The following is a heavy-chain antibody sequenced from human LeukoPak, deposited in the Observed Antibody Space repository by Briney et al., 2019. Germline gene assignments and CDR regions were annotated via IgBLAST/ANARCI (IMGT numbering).Heavy chain of an antibody. CDR2: ISSSSSYI. D-gene: IGHD6-13*01. Sequence: PGRSLRLSCAASGFTFSSYAMHWVRQAPGKGLEWVSSISSSSSYIYYADSVKGRFTISRDNAKNSLYLQMNSLRAEDTAVYYCARDSPLIAAAAPETDPLYYGMDVWGKGTTVTVSS. CDR3: ARDSPLIAAAAPETDPLYYGMDV. J-gene: IGHJ6*04. V-gene: IGHV3-21*01. CDR1: GFTFSSYA.